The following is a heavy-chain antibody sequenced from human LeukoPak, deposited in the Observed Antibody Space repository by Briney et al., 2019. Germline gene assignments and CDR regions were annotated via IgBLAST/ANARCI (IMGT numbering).Heavy chain of an antibody. Sequence: GASVKVSCTASGDTFSNYAISWVRQAPGQGLEWMEAIIPVFGTTNYARKFQGRVTITADTYTTTSYMELSSLTSEDTAIYYCASQYWVPAAFYYAFVVWGKGTTVTVSS. CDR3: ASQYWVPAAFYYAFVV. CDR2: IIPVFGTT. J-gene: IGHJ6*04. CDR1: GDTFSNYA. V-gene: IGHV1-69*06. D-gene: IGHD2-2*01.